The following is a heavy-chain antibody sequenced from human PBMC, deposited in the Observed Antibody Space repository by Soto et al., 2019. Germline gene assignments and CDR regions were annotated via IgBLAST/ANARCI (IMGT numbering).Heavy chain of an antibody. Sequence: QVQLVESGGGVVQPGRSLRLSCAASGFTFSHYAMHWVRQAPGKGLEWVALMSYDGSNEYYADSVKGRFTISRDNSKNTRYLQRNSLRAEDTAVYYCAKDGSHNFDYWGKGTLVTVSS. J-gene: IGHJ4*02. CDR1: GFTFSHYA. V-gene: IGHV3-30*18. CDR3: AKDGSHNFDY. CDR2: MSYDGSNE. D-gene: IGHD1-26*01.